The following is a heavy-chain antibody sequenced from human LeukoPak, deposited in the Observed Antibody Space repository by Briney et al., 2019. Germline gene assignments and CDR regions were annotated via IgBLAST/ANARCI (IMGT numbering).Heavy chain of an antibody. CDR2: INPSGGST. V-gene: IGHV1-46*01. J-gene: IGHJ4*02. D-gene: IGHD1-26*01. CDR3: ARDSGSGNNDY. CDR1: GYTFTSYY. Sequence: ASVKVSCKASGYTFTSYYMHWVRQAPGQGLEWMGIINPSGGSTSYAQKFQGRVTFISNTSATTAFMELSSLRSEDAAVYYCARDSGSGNNDYWGQGTLVTVSS.